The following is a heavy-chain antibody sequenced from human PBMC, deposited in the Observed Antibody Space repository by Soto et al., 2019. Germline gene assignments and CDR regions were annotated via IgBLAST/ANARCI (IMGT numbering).Heavy chain of an antibody. CDR1: GGSISSGDYY. CDR3: ARGVSPKYYYDSSGYWGNWFDP. J-gene: IGHJ5*02. V-gene: IGHV4-30-4*01. Sequence: KPSETLSLTCTVSGGSISSGDYYWSWIRQPPGKGLEWIGYIYYSGSTYYNPSLKSRVTISVDTSKNQFSLKLSSVTAADTAVYYCARGVSPKYYYDSSGYWGNWFDPWGQGTLVTVSS. CDR2: IYYSGST. D-gene: IGHD3-22*01.